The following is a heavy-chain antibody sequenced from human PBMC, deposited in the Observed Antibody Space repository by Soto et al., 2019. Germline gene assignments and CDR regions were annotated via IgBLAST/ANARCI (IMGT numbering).Heavy chain of an antibody. V-gene: IGHV3-30*18. J-gene: IGHJ4*02. D-gene: IGHD6-19*01. CDR3: AKGDLAVAGTGLDY. Sequence: PGGSLRLSCAASGFTFSSYGMHWVRQAPSKGLEWVAVISYDGSNKYYADSVKGRFTVSRDNSKNTLYLQMNSLRAEDTAVYYCAKGDLAVAGTGLDYWGQGTLVTVSS. CDR2: ISYDGSNK. CDR1: GFTFSSYG.